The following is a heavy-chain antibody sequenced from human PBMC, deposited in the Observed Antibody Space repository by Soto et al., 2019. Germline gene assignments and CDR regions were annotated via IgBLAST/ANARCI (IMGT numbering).Heavy chain of an antibody. CDR2: ISYSSITI. CDR3: ATAVRGYCSGVSCAHPPFDM. CDR1: GFTFSTYS. D-gene: IGHD2-15*01. J-gene: IGHJ3*02. V-gene: IGHV3-48*01. Sequence: EVKLVESGGGLVQPGGSLRLSCAASGFTFSTYSMNWVRQAPGKGLEWVTYISYSSITIFYADSVKGRFTISRDNAKNSLSLQMNSLRAEDTAVYYCATAVRGYCSGVSCAHPPFDMWGQGTMVTVSS.